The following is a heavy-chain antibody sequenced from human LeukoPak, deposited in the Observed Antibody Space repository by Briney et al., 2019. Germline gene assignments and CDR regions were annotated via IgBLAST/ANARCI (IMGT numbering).Heavy chain of an antibody. CDR3: ARDRRNYYDSSGYYGDY. Sequence: GASVKVSCKASGYTFTSYDINWVRQATGQGLEWMGWMNPNSGNTGYAQKFQGRVTMTRNTSISTAYMELSSLRSEDTAVYYCARDRRNYYDSSGYYGDYWGQGTLVTVSS. D-gene: IGHD3-22*01. J-gene: IGHJ4*02. CDR1: GYTFTSYD. CDR2: MNPNSGNT. V-gene: IGHV1-8*01.